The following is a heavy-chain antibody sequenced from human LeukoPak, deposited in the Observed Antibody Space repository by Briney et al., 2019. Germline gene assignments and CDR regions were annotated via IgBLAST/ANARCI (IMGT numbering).Heavy chain of an antibody. J-gene: IGHJ4*02. D-gene: IGHD3-3*02. CDR1: GFTFDDYA. V-gene: IGHV3-9*01. CDR2: ISWNSGSI. CDR3: ANPHFGSVSFDY. Sequence: GGSLRLSCAASGFTFDDYAMHWVRQAPGKGLEWVSGISWNSGSIGHADSVKGRFTISRDNAKNSLYLQMNSLRAEDTALYYCANPHFGSVSFDYGGRGTLVTVSS.